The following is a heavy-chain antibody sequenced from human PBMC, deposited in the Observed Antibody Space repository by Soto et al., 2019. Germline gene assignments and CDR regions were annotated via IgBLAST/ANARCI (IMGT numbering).Heavy chain of an antibody. V-gene: IGHV3-23*01. CDR1: GCTFISYA. Sequence: PGGSLRLSCASSGCTFISYAMILVRQAPGKGLEWVSAISGSGGSTYYADSVKGRFTISRDNSKNTLYLQMNSLRAEDTAVYYCAKDLPPSGSYYNGYFDYWGQGTLVTVSS. J-gene: IGHJ4*02. CDR2: ISGSGGST. CDR3: AKDLPPSGSYYNGYFDY. D-gene: IGHD3-10*01.